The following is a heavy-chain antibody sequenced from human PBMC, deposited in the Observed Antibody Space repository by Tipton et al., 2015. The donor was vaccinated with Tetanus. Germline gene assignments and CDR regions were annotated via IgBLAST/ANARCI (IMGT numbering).Heavy chain of an antibody. V-gene: IGHV4-31*03. CDR2: IHYSGST. J-gene: IGHJ4*02. CDR1: GDSISSGGHY. Sequence: TLSLTCSVSGDSISSGGHYWGWIRQHPGKGLEWIGNIHYSGSTFYNPSLKSRVTISVDTSKNQFSLKLNSVTAADTAVYYCARGRTMSGVVAPFDLWGQGTQVTVSS. CDR3: ARGRTMSGVVAPFDL. D-gene: IGHD3-3*01.